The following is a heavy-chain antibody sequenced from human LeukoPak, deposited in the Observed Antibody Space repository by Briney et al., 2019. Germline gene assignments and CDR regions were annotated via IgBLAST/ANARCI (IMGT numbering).Heavy chain of an antibody. CDR1: GFTFSSYG. Sequence: GGSLRLSCAASGFTFSSYGMHWVRQAPGKGLEWVAVIWYDGSNKCYADSVKGRFTISRDNSKNTLYLQMNSLRAEDTAVYYCAREPIQGYLDYWGQGTLVTVSS. CDR2: IWYDGSNK. J-gene: IGHJ4*02. D-gene: IGHD3-3*01. CDR3: AREPIQGYLDY. V-gene: IGHV3-33*01.